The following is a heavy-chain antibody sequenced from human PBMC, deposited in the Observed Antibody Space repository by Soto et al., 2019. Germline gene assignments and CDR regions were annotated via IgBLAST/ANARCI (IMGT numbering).Heavy chain of an antibody. D-gene: IGHD6-6*01. J-gene: IGHJ5*02. Sequence: ASVKVSCKASGGTFSSYAICWVRHAPGQGLEWMGGIIPIFGTANYAQKFQGRVTITADESTSTAYMELSSLRSEDTAVYYCARGYSSSSATQEGPVYNWFDPWGQGTLVTVSS. CDR1: GGTFSSYA. CDR2: IIPIFGTA. V-gene: IGHV1-69*13. CDR3: ARGYSSSSATQEGPVYNWFDP.